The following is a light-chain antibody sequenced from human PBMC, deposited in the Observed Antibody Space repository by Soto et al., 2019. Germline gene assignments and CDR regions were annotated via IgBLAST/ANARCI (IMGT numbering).Light chain of an antibody. V-gene: IGKV1-27*01. CDR1: QGISNY. J-gene: IGKJ3*01. Sequence: DIQMTQSPSSLSASVGDRVTITCRASQGISNYLAWYQQRPGTVPKLLIHSASPLQSGVPSRFSGSGSGTDFTLTISSLQPEDVATYYCQKYNSALFTFGPGTKV. CDR2: SAS. CDR3: QKYNSALFT.